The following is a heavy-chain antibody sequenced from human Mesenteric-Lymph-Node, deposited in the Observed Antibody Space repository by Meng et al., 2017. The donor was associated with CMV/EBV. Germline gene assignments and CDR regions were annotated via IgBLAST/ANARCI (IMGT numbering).Heavy chain of an antibody. D-gene: IGHD6-13*01. V-gene: IGHV3-30*02. J-gene: IGHJ4*02. Sequence: GGSLRLSCAASGFTFSSYGMHWVRQAPGKGLEWVAFIRYDGSNKYYADSVKGRFTISRDNSKNTLYLQMNSLRAEDTAVYYCAKDGGSSWYGANDHWGQGTLVTVSS. CDR2: IRYDGSNK. CDR1: GFTFSSYG. CDR3: AKDGGSSWYGANDH.